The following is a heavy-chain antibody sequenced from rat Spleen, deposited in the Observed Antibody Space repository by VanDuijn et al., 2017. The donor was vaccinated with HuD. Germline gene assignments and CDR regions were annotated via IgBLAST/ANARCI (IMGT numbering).Heavy chain of an antibody. CDR3: ARDIAAIDYFDY. CDR1: GFTFSYYG. CDR2: ISTGGGNT. J-gene: IGHJ2*01. Sequence: EVQLVESGGGLVQPGRSLKLSCAASGFTFSYYGMAWVRQAPTKGLEWVASISTGGGNTYYRDSVKGRFTISRDNAKSTLYLQMDSLRSEDTATYYCARDIAAIDYFDYWGQGVMVTVSS. D-gene: IGHD1-2*01. V-gene: IGHV5S13*01.